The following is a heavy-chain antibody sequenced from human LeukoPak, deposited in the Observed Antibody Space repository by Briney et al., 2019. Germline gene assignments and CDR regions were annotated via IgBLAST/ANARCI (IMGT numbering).Heavy chain of an antibody. D-gene: IGHD3-10*01. V-gene: IGHV1-69*05. CDR3: ARDLEGASPPGASDP. CDR2: IIPIFGTA. J-gene: IGHJ5*02. CDR1: GGTFSSYA. Sequence: GASVKVSCKASGGTFSSYAISWVRQAPGQGLEWMGGIIPIFGTANYAQKFQGRVTITTDESTSTAYVELSSLRSEDTAVYYCARDLEGASPPGASDPWGQGTLVTVSS.